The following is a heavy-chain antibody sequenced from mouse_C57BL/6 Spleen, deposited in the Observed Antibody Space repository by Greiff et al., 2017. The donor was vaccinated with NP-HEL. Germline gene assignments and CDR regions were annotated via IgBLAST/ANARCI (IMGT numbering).Heavy chain of an antibody. CDR3: TRSLWATVVATGAMDY. D-gene: IGHD1-1*01. J-gene: IGHJ4*01. Sequence: VQLKQSGGGLVQPGGSMKLSCAASGFTFSDAWMDWVRQSPEKGLEWVAEIRNKANNHATYYAESVKGRFTISRDDSKSSVYLQMNSLRAEDTGIYYCTRSLWATVVATGAMDYWGQGTSVTVSS. CDR2: IRNKANNHAT. CDR1: GFTFSDAW. V-gene: IGHV6-6*01.